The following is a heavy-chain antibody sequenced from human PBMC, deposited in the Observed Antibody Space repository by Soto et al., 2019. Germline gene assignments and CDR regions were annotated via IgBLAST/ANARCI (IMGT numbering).Heavy chain of an antibody. CDR2: IYYSGST. V-gene: IGHV4-31*03. J-gene: IGHJ5*02. Sequence: SETLSLTCTVSGGSISSGGYYWSWIRQHPGKGLEWIGYIYYSGSTYYNPSLKSRVTISVDTSKNQFSLKLSSVTAADTAVYYCARFFSDSSSFFDPWGQETLVTVSS. CDR1: GGSISSGGYY. CDR3: ARFFSDSSSFFDP. D-gene: IGHD6-13*01.